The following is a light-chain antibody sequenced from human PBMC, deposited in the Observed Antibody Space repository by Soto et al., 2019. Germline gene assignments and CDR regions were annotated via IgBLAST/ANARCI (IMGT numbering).Light chain of an antibody. V-gene: IGKV1-27*01. CDR3: QNYNSATFI. Sequence: DFQMTQSPPSLSASIGDRVTVTCRASHDIGKSLAWYQQRPGKSPTLLIYGASTLQSGVPPRFSGSGSGTDFTLDISPLRPEDVATYYCQNYNSATFIFVGGTKVEV. CDR2: GAS. J-gene: IGKJ4*01. CDR1: HDIGKS.